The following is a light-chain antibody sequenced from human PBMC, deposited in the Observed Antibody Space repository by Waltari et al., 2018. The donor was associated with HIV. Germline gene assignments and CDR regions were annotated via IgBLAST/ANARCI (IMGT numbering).Light chain of an antibody. CDR3: QTWGMGIVV. CDR1: SEHSTFA. CDR2: LNSDGSH. J-gene: IGLJ3*02. Sequence: QIILTQSPSASASPGASVKLTCTLRSEHSTFAIAWLHQQPEKGPRYLMKLNSDGSHTKGDGIPDRFSGSSSGAERYLSISSLHSDDEADYYCQTWGMGIVVFGGGTKLTVL. V-gene: IGLV4-69*01.